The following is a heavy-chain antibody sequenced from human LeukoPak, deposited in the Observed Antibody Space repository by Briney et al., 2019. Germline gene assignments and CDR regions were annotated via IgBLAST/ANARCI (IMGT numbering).Heavy chain of an antibody. CDR3: ARGGRYCSGGSCYLRTWFDP. CDR1: GYTFTSYG. V-gene: IGHV1-18*01. D-gene: IGHD2-15*01. CDR2: ISAYNGNT. Sequence: ASVKVSCKASGYTFTSYGISWVRQAPGQGLEWMGWISAYNGNTNYAQKLQGRVTMTTDTSTSTAYMELRSLRSDDTAVYYCARGGRYCSGGSCYLRTWFDPWGQGTLVTVSS. J-gene: IGHJ5*02.